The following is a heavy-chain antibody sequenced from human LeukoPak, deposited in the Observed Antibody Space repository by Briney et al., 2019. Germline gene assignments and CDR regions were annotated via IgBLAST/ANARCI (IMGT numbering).Heavy chain of an antibody. CDR1: GGSISSYY. D-gene: IGHD3-22*01. V-gene: IGHV4-59*08. J-gene: IGHJ3*02. CDR2: IYYSGST. Sequence: SETLSLTCAVYGGSISSYYWSWIRQPPGKGLEWIGYIYYSGSTNYNPSLKSRVTISVDTSKNQFSLKLSSVTAADTAVYYCARHAHISSGYYYRPNHDAFDIWGQGTMVTVSS. CDR3: ARHAHISSGYYYRPNHDAFDI.